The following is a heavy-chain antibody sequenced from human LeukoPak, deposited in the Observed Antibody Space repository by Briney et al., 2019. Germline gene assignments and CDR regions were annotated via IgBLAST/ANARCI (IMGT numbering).Heavy chain of an antibody. CDR2: ISGSGGST. CDR1: GFTFSSYA. Sequence: GGSLRLSCAASGFTFSSYAMSWVRQAPGKGLEWVSAISGSGGSTYYADSGKGRFTISRDNSKNTLYLQMNSLRAEDTAVYYCANDYDILTGYPTFDYWGQGTPVTVSS. D-gene: IGHD3-9*01. CDR3: ANDYDILTGYPTFDY. J-gene: IGHJ4*02. V-gene: IGHV3-23*01.